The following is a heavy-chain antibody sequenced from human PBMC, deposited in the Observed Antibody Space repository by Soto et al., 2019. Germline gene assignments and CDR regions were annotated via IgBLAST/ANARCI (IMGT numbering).Heavy chain of an antibody. J-gene: IGHJ4*02. V-gene: IGHV4-30-2*01. CDR1: GGSISSGGYS. D-gene: IGHD5-12*01. CDR3: AAGGGLPRYY. CDR2: IYHSGST. Sequence: QLQLQESGSGLVKPSQTLSLTCAVSGGSISSGGYSWSWIRQPPGKGLEWIGYIYHSGSTYYNPSLKCRVTIAADRSKNQFSLELSSVTAADTAVYYCAAGGGLPRYYWGQGTLVTVSS.